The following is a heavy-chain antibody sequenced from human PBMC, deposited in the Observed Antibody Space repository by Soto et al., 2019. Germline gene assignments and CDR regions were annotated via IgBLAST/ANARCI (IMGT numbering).Heavy chain of an antibody. CDR1: GGSISSSSYY. CDR2: IYYSGST. J-gene: IGHJ6*02. Sequence: PSETLSLTCTVSGGSISSSSYYWSWIRQPPGKGLEWIGSIYYSGSTYYNPSLKSRVTISVDTSKNQFSLKLSSVTAADTAVYYCAPGRYYGMDVWGQGTTVTVSS. V-gene: IGHV4-39*01. CDR3: APGRYYGMDV.